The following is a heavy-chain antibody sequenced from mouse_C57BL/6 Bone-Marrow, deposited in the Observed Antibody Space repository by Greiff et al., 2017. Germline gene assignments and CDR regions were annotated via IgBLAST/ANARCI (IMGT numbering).Heavy chain of an antibody. J-gene: IGHJ4*01. CDR1: GYTFTSYW. CDR2: IDPSDSDT. CDR3: ARDYGCSYVSMDY. D-gene: IGHD1-1*01. Sequence: QVQLQQPGAELVMPGASVKLSCKASGYTFTSYWMHWVKQRPGQGLEWIGEIDPSDSDTNYNQKFKGKATLTVDKSSSTAYMQLSSLTSEDSAVYYCARDYGCSYVSMDYWGQGTSVTVSS. V-gene: IGHV1-69*01.